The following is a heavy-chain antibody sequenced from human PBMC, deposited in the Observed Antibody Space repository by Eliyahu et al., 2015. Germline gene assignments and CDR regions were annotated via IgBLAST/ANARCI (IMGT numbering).Heavy chain of an antibody. Sequence: QVQLQESGPGLVKPSQTLSLTCTVSGXSISXGGYYWSWIRQHPGKGLEWIGYIYYSGSTYYNPSLKSRVTISVDTSKNQFSLKLSSVTAADTAVYYCARDYYDSSGYYYFDPWGQGTLVTVSS. CDR3: ARDYYDSSGYYYFDP. D-gene: IGHD3-22*01. J-gene: IGHJ5*02. CDR1: GXSISXGGYY. CDR2: IYYSGST. V-gene: IGHV4-31*03.